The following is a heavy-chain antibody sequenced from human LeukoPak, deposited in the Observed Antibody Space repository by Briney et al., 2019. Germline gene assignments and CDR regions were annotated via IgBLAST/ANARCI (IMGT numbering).Heavy chain of an antibody. Sequence: GGSLRLSCAASGFTFSDYYMSWVRQAPGKGLEWVANIKEDGSQKYYVDSVKGRFTISRDNAKNSQYLQMNSLRAEDTAVYYCARLPLTARRHFDYWGQGTLVTVSS. V-gene: IGHV3-7*05. D-gene: IGHD5-18*01. J-gene: IGHJ4*02. CDR3: ARLPLTARRHFDY. CDR2: IKEDGSQK. CDR1: GFTFSDYY.